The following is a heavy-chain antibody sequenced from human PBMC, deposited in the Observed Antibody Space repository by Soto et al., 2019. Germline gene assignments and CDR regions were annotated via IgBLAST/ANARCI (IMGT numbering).Heavy chain of an antibody. CDR1: GVTFNNYW. J-gene: IGHJ4*02. Sequence: PAGSLTLSCAVSGVTFNNYWMRWVRQAPGEGLEWVANIKQDGSDKYYVDSLKGRFTISRDNAKNTLYLQMNSLRAEDTAVYYCASGRYTSGWYPDYFDYWGQGTLVTVSS. D-gene: IGHD6-19*01. CDR2: IKQDGSDK. CDR3: ASGRYTSGWYPDYFDY. V-gene: IGHV3-7*03.